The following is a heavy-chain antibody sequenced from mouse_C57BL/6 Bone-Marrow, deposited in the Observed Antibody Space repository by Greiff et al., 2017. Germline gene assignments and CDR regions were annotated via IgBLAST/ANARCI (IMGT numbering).Heavy chain of an antibody. J-gene: IGHJ4*01. CDR2: IDPENGDT. Sequence: VQLQQSGAELVRPGASVKLSCTASGFNIKDDYMHWVKQRPEQGLEWIGWIDPENGDTEYASKFQGKATITADTSSNTAYLQLSSLTSEDTAVYYCTTGPSYPRDPYYAMDYWGQGTSVTVSS. D-gene: IGHD6-5*01. V-gene: IGHV14-4*01. CDR3: TTGPSYPRDPYYAMDY. CDR1: GFNIKDDY.